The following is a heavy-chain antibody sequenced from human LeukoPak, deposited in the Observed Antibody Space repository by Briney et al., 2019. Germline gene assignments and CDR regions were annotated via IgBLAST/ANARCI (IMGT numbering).Heavy chain of an antibody. CDR3: ARLYFDSSAKYYYYGMDV. CDR2: IYYTGST. D-gene: IGHD3-22*01. V-gene: IGHV4-59*08. J-gene: IGHJ6*01. CDR1: GGSISTYY. Sequence: PSETLPRTCTVSGGSISTYYWSWIRQPPGKGLEWIGYIYYTGSTNYNPSLKSRVTISVDTHKNQFSLKLSSVTAADTAVYYCARLYFDSSAKYYYYGMDVWREGRAVTVSS.